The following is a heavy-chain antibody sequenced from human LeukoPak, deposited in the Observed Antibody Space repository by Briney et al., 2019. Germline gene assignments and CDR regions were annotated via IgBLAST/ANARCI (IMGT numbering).Heavy chain of an antibody. CDR2: INPSGGST. CDR1: GYTFTSNY. D-gene: IGHD5-18*01. V-gene: IGHV1-46*01. J-gene: IGHJ4*02. Sequence: GASVKVSCKAFGYTFTSNYMHWVRQAPGQGLEWMGIINPSGGSTSYAQKFQGRVTMTRDMSTSTVYMELSSLRSEDTAVYYCARDRLTATPYYFDYWGQGTLVTVSS. CDR3: ARDRLTATPYYFDY.